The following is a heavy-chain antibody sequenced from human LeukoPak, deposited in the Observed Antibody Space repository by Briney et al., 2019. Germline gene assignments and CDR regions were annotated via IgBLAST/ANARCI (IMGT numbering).Heavy chain of an antibody. V-gene: IGHV3-21*01. CDR2: ISSSSSYI. D-gene: IGHD3-10*01. CDR1: GVTFSSYS. J-gene: IGHJ6*02. CDR3: AKWASVGFGDRRNGMDV. Sequence: KTGGSLRLSCAASGVTFSSYSMNWVRQAPGKGLEWVSSISSSSSYIYYADSVKGRFTISRDNAKNSLYLQMNSLRAEDTAVYYCAKWASVGFGDRRNGMDVWGQGTTVTVSS.